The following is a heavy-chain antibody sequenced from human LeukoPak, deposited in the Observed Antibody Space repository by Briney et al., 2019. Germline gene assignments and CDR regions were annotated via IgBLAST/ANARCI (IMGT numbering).Heavy chain of an antibody. CDR1: GYTFTTYA. Sequence: GASVKVSCKTSGYTFTTYAMNWVRQAPGQGLEWMGWINTNTGNPTYAQGFTGRFVFSLDTSVSTAYLQISSLKAEDTAVYYCAKDMDVGDYGSGDYFDYCGQGTLVTVSS. D-gene: IGHD3-10*01. CDR2: INTNTGNP. J-gene: IGHJ4*02. CDR3: AKDMDVGDYGSGDYFDY. V-gene: IGHV7-4-1*02.